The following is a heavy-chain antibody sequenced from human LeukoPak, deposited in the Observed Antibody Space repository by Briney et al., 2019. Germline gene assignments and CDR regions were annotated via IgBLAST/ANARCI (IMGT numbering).Heavy chain of an antibody. V-gene: IGHV4-34*01. CDR2: INHSGST. CDR3: ARLRGYTSSARGYVEY. Sequence: SETLSLTCAVYGGSFSGYYWSWIRQPPGKGLEWIGEINHSGSTNYNPSLKSRVTISVDTSKNQFSLKLSSVTAADTAVYYCARLRGYTSSARGYVEYWGQGTLVTVSS. D-gene: IGHD6-13*01. J-gene: IGHJ4*02. CDR1: GGSFSGYY.